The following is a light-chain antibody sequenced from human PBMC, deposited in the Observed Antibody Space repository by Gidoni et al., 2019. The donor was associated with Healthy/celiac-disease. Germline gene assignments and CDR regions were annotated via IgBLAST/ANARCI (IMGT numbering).Light chain of an antibody. CDR3: QQYGSSPPRT. V-gene: IGKV3-20*01. CDR2: GAS. Sequence: EIVLTQSPGTLSLSPGERATLSCRASQSVSSSYLAWYQQKPGQAPRHLIYGASSRATGIPDRFSGSGSGTDFTLTISRLEPEDFAVYYCQQYGSSPPRTFGGGTKVEIK. CDR1: QSVSSSY. J-gene: IGKJ4*01.